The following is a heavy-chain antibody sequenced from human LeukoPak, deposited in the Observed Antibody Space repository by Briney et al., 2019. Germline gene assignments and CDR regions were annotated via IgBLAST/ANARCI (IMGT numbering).Heavy chain of an antibody. J-gene: IGHJ4*02. V-gene: IGHV1-46*01. CDR2: INPSGGST. D-gene: IGHD2-15*01. Sequence: GASVKVSCKASGYTFTNYYVHWVRQAPGQGLEWVGIINPSGGSTSYARKFQGRVTVTRDTSTSTVYMELRSLRSEDTAVYYCARVYCSGGRCYDSGGDYWGQGTLVTVSS. CDR3: ARVYCSGGRCYDSGGDY. CDR1: GYTFTNYY.